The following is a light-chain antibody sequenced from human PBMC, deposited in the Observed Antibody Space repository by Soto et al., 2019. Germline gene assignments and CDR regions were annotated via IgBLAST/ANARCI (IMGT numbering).Light chain of an antibody. V-gene: IGKV1-5*03. CDR3: QQYNGYSWT. CDR2: QAS. J-gene: IGKJ1*01. Sequence: DIQMTQSPSTLSASVGDRVTITCRASQSISSWLAWYQQKPGKAPKLLIYQASNLESGVPSRFSGSGSGTEFTLTISSLQPDDFATYYCQQYNGYSWTFGQGTKVDIK. CDR1: QSISSW.